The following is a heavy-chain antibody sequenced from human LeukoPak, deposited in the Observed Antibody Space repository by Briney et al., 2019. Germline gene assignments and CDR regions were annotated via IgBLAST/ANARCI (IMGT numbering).Heavy chain of an antibody. V-gene: IGHV3-23*01. CDR3: AKDALHIWGSYSDH. CDR2: VGYSGGNT. CDR1: GFTFSNFG. Sequence: GSLRLSCAASGFTFSNFGMSWVRQAPGKGLGGVSGVGYSGGNTFYYYADSVKGRFTNSRDNSRNTLYLQMNSLRAEDTALYYCAKDALHIWGSYSDHWGQGTLVTVSS. D-gene: IGHD3-16*01. J-gene: IGHJ4*02.